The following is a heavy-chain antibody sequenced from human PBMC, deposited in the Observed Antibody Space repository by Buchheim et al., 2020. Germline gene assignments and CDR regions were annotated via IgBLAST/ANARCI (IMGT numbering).Heavy chain of an antibody. CDR3: ARGGGIVGATSTHAPLYHFDY. D-gene: IGHD1-26*01. Sequence: QVQLVQSGAEVKKPGASVKVSCKASGYTFTSHYMHWVRQAPGQGLERMGIINPSGGSTSYAPKFQGRVTMTRDPSTTTVDMDLSSLRSEDTAVYYCARGGGIVGATSTHAPLYHFDYWGQGTL. J-gene: IGHJ4*02. V-gene: IGHV1-46*03. CDR2: INPSGGST. CDR1: GYTFTSHY.